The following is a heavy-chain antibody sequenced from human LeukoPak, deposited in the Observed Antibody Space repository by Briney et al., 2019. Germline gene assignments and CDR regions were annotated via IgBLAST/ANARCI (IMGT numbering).Heavy chain of an antibody. CDR3: ATESRIFGVAISPPDAFDI. CDR1: GFTFSSYG. CDR2: IRYDGSNK. J-gene: IGHJ3*02. V-gene: IGHV3-30*02. D-gene: IGHD3-3*01. Sequence: PGGSLRLSCAASGFTFSSYGMHWVRQAPGKGLEWVAFIRYDGSNKYYADSVKGRFTISRDNSKNTLYLQMNSLRAEDTAVYYCATESRIFGVAISPPDAFDIWGQGTMVTVSS.